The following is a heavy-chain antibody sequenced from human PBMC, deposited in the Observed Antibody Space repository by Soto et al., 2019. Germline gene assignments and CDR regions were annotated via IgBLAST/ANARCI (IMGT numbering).Heavy chain of an antibody. CDR3: AHSVLRAVFGLVTTTAIYFDF. J-gene: IGHJ4*02. Sequence: QITLNESGPTVVKPTETLTLTCTFYGFSLTTSGVGVGWVRQSPGKAPEWLAFIYWDDDKRYSTSLKSRLTITKDTSKNQVVLTMANVDPADTANYYCAHSVLRAVFGLVTTTAIYFDFWGQGTPVVVSS. CDR1: GFSLTTSGVG. CDR2: IYWDDDK. D-gene: IGHD3-3*01. V-gene: IGHV2-5*02.